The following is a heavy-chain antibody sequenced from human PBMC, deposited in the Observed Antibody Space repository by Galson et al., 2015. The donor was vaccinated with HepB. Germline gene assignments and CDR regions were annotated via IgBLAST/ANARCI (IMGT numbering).Heavy chain of an antibody. CDR3: TKILARLYFDH. Sequence: SLRLSCAASGFPFSSYTMNWVRQAPGEGLEWVSAISGSGGSTFYADSVKGRLTISRDNSKNTLYLQMNRLRAEDAAVYFCTKILARLYFDHWGQGTLVAVSS. D-gene: IGHD3-3*02. CDR1: GFPFSSYT. J-gene: IGHJ4*02. CDR2: ISGSGGST. V-gene: IGHV3-23*01.